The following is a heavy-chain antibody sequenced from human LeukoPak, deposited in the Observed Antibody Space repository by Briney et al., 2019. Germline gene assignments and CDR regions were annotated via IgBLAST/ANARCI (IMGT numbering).Heavy chain of an antibody. V-gene: IGHV1-46*03. CDR1: GYTFTAYY. CDR2: INPSGGTT. J-gene: IGHJ5*02. Sequence: ASVKVSCKASGYTFTAYYMHWVRQAPGQGHEWMGIINPSGGTTSYAQKFQGRVTMTRDTSTSTVYMELSSLRSEDTAVYYCARVHMGDNWFDPWGQGTLVIVSS. CDR3: ARVHMGDNWFDP. D-gene: IGHD2-21*01.